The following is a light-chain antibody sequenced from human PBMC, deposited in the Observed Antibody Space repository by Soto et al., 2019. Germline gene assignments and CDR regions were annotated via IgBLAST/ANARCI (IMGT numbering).Light chain of an antibody. V-gene: IGKV1-5*01. CDR1: QSISSW. CDR2: DVS. J-gene: IGKJ1*01. CDR3: QQYNSYSPWT. Sequence: DIPMTQSPSTLSASVGDRVTITCRASQSISSWLAWYQQKPGKAPKLLIYDVSSLQSGVPSRFSGSGSGTEFTLTFSSLQPDDFATYYCQQYNSYSPWTFGQGTKVEIK.